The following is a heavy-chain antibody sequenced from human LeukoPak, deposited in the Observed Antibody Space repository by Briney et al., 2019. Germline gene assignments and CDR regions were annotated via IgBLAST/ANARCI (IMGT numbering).Heavy chain of an antibody. Sequence: TSETLSLTCAVSGGSISSSNWWSWVRQPPGKGLEWIGEIYHSGSTNYNPSLKSRVTISVDKSKNQFSLKLSSVTAADTAVYYCARDNRFLQTNYYYYGMDVWGQGTTVTVSS. D-gene: IGHD3-3*01. J-gene: IGHJ6*02. V-gene: IGHV4-4*02. CDR2: IYHSGST. CDR3: ARDNRFLQTNYYYYGMDV. CDR1: GGSISSSNW.